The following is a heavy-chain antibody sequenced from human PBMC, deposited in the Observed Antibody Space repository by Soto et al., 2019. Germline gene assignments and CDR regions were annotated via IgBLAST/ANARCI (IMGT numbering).Heavy chain of an antibody. CDR1: GFTFSGYW. CDR3: AREAV. CDR2: IKQDGSEQ. Sequence: EVQLVESGGGLVQPGGSLRLSCAASGFTFSGYWMSWVRQAPGKGLEWVANIKQDGSEQCYVDSVKGRFTISRDNAKNSLYLQMNCLRAEDTAVYYCAREAVWGQGTTVTVSS. J-gene: IGHJ6*02. V-gene: IGHV3-7*05.